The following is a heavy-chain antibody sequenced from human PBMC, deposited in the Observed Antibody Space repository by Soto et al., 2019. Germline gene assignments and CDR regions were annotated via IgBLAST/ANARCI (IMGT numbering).Heavy chain of an antibody. CDR1: GFSLNTGGVG. D-gene: IGHD3-10*01. Sequence: ITLKESGPTLVKPTQTLTLTCTFSGFSLNTGGVGVGWVRQPRGKAMEWLALIYWDDDERYRPSLRSRLNITADTNQTPVVLAITTRDPGDTATYYCVRNRRNYGSEYYYSIDDWGTGTTVTGSS. CDR2: IYWDDDE. V-gene: IGHV2-5*02. J-gene: IGHJ6*04. CDR3: VRNRRNYGSEYYYSIDD.